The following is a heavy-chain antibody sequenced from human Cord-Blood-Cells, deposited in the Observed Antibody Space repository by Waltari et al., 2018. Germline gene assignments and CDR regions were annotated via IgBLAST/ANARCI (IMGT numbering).Heavy chain of an antibody. Sequence: EVQLVESGGGLIQPGGSLRVSCAASGFTDRSNYLSCVRQAPGKGLEWVSVIYSGGSTYYADSVKGRFTISRDNSKNTLYLQMNSLRAEDTAVYYCAGGYDYYYYGMDVWGQGTTVTVSS. CDR1: GFTDRSNY. J-gene: IGHJ6*02. V-gene: IGHV3-53*01. CDR2: IYSGGST. CDR3: AGGYDYYYYGMDV. D-gene: IGHD5-12*01.